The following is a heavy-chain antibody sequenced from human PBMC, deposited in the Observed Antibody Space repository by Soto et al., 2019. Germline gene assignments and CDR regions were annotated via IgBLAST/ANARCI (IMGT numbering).Heavy chain of an antibody. CDR2: ISYDGSNK. CDR3: AKEGGDYYGGSGQYYLDY. Sequence: PGGSLRLSCAASGFTFSSYGIHWVRQAPGKGLEWVAVISYDGSNKFYADSVKGRFAISRDNSKNTLYLQMNSLRAEDTAVYYCAKEGGDYYGGSGQYYLDYWGQGTLVTVSS. J-gene: IGHJ4*02. D-gene: IGHD3-22*01. V-gene: IGHV3-30*18. CDR1: GFTFSSYG.